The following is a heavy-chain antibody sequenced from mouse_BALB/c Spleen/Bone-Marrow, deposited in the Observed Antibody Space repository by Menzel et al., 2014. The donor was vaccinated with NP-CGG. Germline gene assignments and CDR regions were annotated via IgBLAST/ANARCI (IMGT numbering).Heavy chain of an antibody. J-gene: IGHJ3*01. CDR3: ARHAYYDQTEVSFVY. D-gene: IGHD2-4*01. V-gene: IGHV5-9-2*01. CDR1: GFTFNNYG. Sequence: EVMLVESGGGLVKSGGSLKLSCAASGFTFNNYGMSWVRQTPEKRLEWVATISGGGSYTFYPDSVKGRFTISGDNAKNDLYLQLSSLRSEDTALYYCARHAYYDQTEVSFVYWGQGTLVTVSA. CDR2: ISGGGSYT.